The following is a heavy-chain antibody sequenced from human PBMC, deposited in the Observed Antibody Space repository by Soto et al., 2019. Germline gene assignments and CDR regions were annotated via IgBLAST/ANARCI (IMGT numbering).Heavy chain of an antibody. Sequence: GSLRLSCAASGFTFSSYAMSWVRQAPGKGLEWVSTISGSDGRTYSTDSMKGRFTISRDNSRNTAYLQMNSLRVEDTAVYYCAKGVSQYTPLALFDYWGRGTLVTVSS. V-gene: IGHV3-23*01. CDR2: ISGSDGRT. J-gene: IGHJ4*02. D-gene: IGHD5-18*01. CDR1: GFTFSSYA. CDR3: AKGVSQYTPLALFDY.